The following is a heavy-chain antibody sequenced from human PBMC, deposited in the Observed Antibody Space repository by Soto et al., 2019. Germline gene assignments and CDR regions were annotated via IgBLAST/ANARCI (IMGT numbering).Heavy chain of an antibody. Sequence: ASVKVSCKASGGTFSSYAISWVRQAPGQGLEWMGGIIPIFGTANYAQKFQGRVTITGDESTSTAYMELSSLRSEDTAVYYCARDRGYSYEPSKYYYYGMDVWGQGTTVTVSS. J-gene: IGHJ6*02. CDR2: IIPIFGTA. CDR1: GGTFSSYA. V-gene: IGHV1-69*13. D-gene: IGHD5-18*01. CDR3: ARDRGYSYEPSKYYYYGMDV.